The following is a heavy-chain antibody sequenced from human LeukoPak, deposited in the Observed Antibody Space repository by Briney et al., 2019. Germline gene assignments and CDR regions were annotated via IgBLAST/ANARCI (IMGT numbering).Heavy chain of an antibody. V-gene: IGHV1-8*01. CDR3: ARGGYYDSSGYGKMPLS. D-gene: IGHD3-22*01. CDR2: MNPNSGNT. Sequence: GASVKVSCKXSGYTFTSDDINWVRQATGQGLEWMGRMNPNSGNTGYAQKFQGRVTMTRNTSISTAYMELSSLRSEDTAVYYCARGGYYDSSGYGKMPLSWGQGTLVTVSS. CDR1: GYTFTSDD. J-gene: IGHJ4*02.